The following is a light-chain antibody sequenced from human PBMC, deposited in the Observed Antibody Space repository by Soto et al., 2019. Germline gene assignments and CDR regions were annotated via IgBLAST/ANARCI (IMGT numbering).Light chain of an antibody. J-gene: IGKJ1*01. CDR2: GAS. Sequence: DIQLTQSPSSLSASVGDRVTITCRASQGISDYLNWYQQKPGTAPKLLIYGASTLQSGVPSRFSGSASETDFTLTISSLQPGDFATYYCQQSFITPWTFGQGTKVDI. V-gene: IGKV1-39*01. CDR3: QQSFITPWT. CDR1: QGISDY.